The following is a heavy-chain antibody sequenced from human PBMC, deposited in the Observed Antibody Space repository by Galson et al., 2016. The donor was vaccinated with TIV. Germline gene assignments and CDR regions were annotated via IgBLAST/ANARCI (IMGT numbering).Heavy chain of an antibody. CDR3: ARDIGGYDFDY. Sequence: ETLSLTCTVSGGSMRDSYWSWIRQTPGEGLEWIGYVYYTGGTKYNPSLKSRVTISVDTSENQFSLRLSSVTAADTAMYYCARDIGGYDFDYWGQGTLVAVSS. CDR2: VYYTGGT. J-gene: IGHJ4*02. CDR1: GGSMRDSY. D-gene: IGHD5-12*01. V-gene: IGHV4-59*01.